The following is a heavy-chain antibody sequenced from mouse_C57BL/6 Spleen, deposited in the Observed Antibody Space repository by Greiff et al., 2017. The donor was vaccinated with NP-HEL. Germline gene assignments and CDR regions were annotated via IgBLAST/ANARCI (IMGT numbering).Heavy chain of an antibody. J-gene: IGHJ4*01. V-gene: IGHV1-15*01. D-gene: IGHD2-2*01. CDR2: IDPETGGT. CDR3: TRSGGYLYAMDY. Sequence: VKLQQSGAELVRPGASVTLSCKASGYTFTDYEMHWVKQTPVHGLEWIGAIDPETGGTAYNQKFKGKAILTADKSSSTAYMELRSLTSEDSAVYYCTRSGGYLYAMDYWGQGTSVTVSS. CDR1: GYTFTDYE.